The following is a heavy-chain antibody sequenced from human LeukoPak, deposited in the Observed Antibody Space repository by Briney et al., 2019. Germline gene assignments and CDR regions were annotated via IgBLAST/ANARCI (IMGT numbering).Heavy chain of an antibody. J-gene: IGHJ5*02. CDR1: GGSISSSRYY. CDR3: ARDSSSGSFWFDP. V-gene: IGHV4-39*07. CDR2: IYYTGST. Sequence: ASETLSLTCAVSGGSISSSRYYWGWIRQPPGKGLDWIGGIYYTGSTYYNPSLKSRVTISIDTSKNQFSLHLTSVTAADTAVYYCARDSSSGSFWFDPWGQGTLVTVSS. D-gene: IGHD6-19*01.